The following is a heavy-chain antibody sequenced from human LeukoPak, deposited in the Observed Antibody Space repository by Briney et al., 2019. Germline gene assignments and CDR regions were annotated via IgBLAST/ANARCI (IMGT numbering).Heavy chain of an antibody. D-gene: IGHD5-18*01. J-gene: IGHJ4*02. Sequence: GGSLRLSCAGSGFTFNNACMTWVRQAPGKGLEWVGHIKSKTDGGTTDFAAPVKGRFTISRDDSKNTLFLQMNSLKTEDTAVYYCTTGTWIQLWLPDYWGQGTLVTVSS. CDR1: GFTFNNAC. CDR3: TTGTWIQLWLPDY. CDR2: IKSKTDGGTT. V-gene: IGHV3-15*01.